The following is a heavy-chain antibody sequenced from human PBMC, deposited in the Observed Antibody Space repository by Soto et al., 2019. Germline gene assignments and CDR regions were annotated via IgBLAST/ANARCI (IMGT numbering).Heavy chain of an antibody. CDR1: GGSISSGDYY. V-gene: IGHV4-30-4*01. CDR3: ARGMREYYYDSSGSSDLGPGGDY. Sequence: ASETLSLTCTVSGGSISSGDYYWSWIRQPPGKGLEWIGYIYYSGSTYYNPSLKSRVTISVDTSKNQFSLKLSSVTAADTAVYYCARGMREYYYDSSGSSDLGPGGDYWGQGTLVTVSS. CDR2: IYYSGST. J-gene: IGHJ4*02. D-gene: IGHD3-22*01.